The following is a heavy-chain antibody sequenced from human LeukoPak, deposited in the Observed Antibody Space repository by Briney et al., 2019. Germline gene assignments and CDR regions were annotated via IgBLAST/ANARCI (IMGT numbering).Heavy chain of an antibody. Sequence: SETLSLTCTVSGGSISSSSYYWGWIRQPPGKGLEWIGSIYYSGSTYYNPSLKSRVTISVGTSKNQFSLKLSSVTAADTAVYYCARSYYDFFLLYYYYYMDVWGKGTTVTVSS. V-gene: IGHV4-39*07. J-gene: IGHJ6*03. CDR1: GGSISSSSYY. D-gene: IGHD3-3*01. CDR2: IYYSGST. CDR3: ARSYYDFFLLYYYYYMDV.